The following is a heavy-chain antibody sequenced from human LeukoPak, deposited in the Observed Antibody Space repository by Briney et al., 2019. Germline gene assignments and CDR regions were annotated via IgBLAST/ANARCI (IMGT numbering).Heavy chain of an antibody. D-gene: IGHD2-2*01. CDR1: GFTFSSYV. CDR2: ISGSGVST. Sequence: GRSLRLSCAASGFTFSSYVMNWVRQAPGKGLEWVSAISGSGVSTPYADSVKGRFTISRDNSKSTLYLHMNSLRAEDTAIYFCAKDPANQLLYPAHFSHWGQGTLVTVSS. V-gene: IGHV3-23*01. J-gene: IGHJ1*01. CDR3: AKDPANQLLYPAHFSH.